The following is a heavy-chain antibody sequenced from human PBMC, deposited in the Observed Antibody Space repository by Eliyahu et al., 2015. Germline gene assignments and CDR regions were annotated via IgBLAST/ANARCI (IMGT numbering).Heavy chain of an antibody. CDR1: GFIVSSNF. CDR2: IYSGGGT. J-gene: IGHJ4*02. CDR3: ARDLGSYKRAFDY. V-gene: IGHV3-53*01. Sequence: EVQLVESGGGLIQPGGSLRLSCAASGFIVSSNFMSWXRXAPGKGLEWVSVIYSGGGTYYADSVKGRFTISRDNSKNTLYLQMNSLRPEDTAVYYCARDLGSYKRAFDYWGQGTLVTVSS. D-gene: IGHD3-10*01.